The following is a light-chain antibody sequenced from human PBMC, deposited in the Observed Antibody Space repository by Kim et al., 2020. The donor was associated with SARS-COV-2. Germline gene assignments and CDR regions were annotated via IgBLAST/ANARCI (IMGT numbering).Light chain of an antibody. Sequence: SLSPGERATLSCRASQSVSSYLAWYKQKPGQAPRLLIYDASNRATGIPARFSGSGSGTDFTLTISSLEPKDFAVYYCQQRSNWPTFGQGTKVDIK. V-gene: IGKV3-11*01. J-gene: IGKJ1*01. CDR2: DAS. CDR3: QQRSNWPT. CDR1: QSVSSY.